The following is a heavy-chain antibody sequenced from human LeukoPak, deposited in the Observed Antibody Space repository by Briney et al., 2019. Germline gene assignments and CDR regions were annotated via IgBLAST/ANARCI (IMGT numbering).Heavy chain of an antibody. CDR3: ATFNVPAAMTANAFDI. D-gene: IGHD2-2*01. CDR2: ISAYNGNT. J-gene: IGHJ3*02. Sequence: GASVKVSCKASGYTFTSYGISWVRQAPGQGLEWMGWISAYNGNTNYAQKFQGRVTITTDESTSTAYMELSSLRSEDTAVYYCATFNVPAAMTANAFDIWGQGTMVTVSS. CDR1: GYTFTSYG. V-gene: IGHV1-18*01.